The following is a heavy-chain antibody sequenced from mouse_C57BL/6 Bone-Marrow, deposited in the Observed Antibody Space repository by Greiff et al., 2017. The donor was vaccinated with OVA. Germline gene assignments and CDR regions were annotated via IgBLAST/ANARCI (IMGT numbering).Heavy chain of an antibody. Sequence: QVTLKESGPGILQPSQTLSLTCSFSGFSLSTFGMGVGWIRQPSGKGLEWMAHIWWDDDKSYKPALKSRLTISKDTSKNQVFRKFAKVYTADTATYYCARMGYYGYDWYAYWGQGTLVTVSA. V-gene: IGHV8-8*01. D-gene: IGHD2-2*01. CDR2: IWWDDDK. J-gene: IGHJ3*01. CDR3: ARMGYYGYDWYAY. CDR1: GFSLSTFGMG.